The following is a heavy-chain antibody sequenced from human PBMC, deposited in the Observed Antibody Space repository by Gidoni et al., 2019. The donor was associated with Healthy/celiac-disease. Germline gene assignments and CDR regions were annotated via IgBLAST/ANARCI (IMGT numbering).Heavy chain of an antibody. CDR1: GGSISSYY. D-gene: IGHD2-15*01. CDR3: ARELGGSDAFDI. J-gene: IGHJ3*02. Sequence: QVQLQESGPGLVKPSETLSLTCTVSGGSISSYYWSWIRQPPGKGLEWIGYIYYSGSTNYTPSLKSRVTISVDTSKNQFSLKLSSVTAADTAVYYCARELGGSDAFDIWGQGTMVTVSS. V-gene: IGHV4-59*01. CDR2: IYYSGST.